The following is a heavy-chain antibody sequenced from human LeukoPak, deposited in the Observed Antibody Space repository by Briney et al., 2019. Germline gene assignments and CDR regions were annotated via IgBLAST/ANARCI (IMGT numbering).Heavy chain of an antibody. J-gene: IGHJ4*02. CDR2: ISYDGSNK. CDR1: GFTFSSYG. Sequence: GRPLRLSCAASGFTFSSYGMHWVRQAPGKGLEWVAVISYDGSNKYYADSVKGRFTISRDNSKNTLYLQMNSLRAEDTAVYYCAKVQKKRYCSGGSCYDLDYWGQGTLVTVSS. D-gene: IGHD2-15*01. CDR3: AKVQKKRYCSGGSCYDLDY. V-gene: IGHV3-30*18.